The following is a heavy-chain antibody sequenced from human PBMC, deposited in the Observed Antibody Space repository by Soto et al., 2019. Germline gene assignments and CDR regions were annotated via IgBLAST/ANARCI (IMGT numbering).Heavy chain of an antibody. CDR3: VRGGGDTAPHDY. V-gene: IGHV3-13*01. D-gene: IGHD5-18*01. Sequence: GGSLRLSCAASGFTFSSYDMHWVRQATGKGLEWVSAIGTAGDTYYPGSVKGRFTISRENAKNSLYLQMNSLRAEDTDVYYCVRGGGDTAPHDYWGQGTLVNVSS. J-gene: IGHJ4*02. CDR1: GFTFSSYD. CDR2: IGTAGDT.